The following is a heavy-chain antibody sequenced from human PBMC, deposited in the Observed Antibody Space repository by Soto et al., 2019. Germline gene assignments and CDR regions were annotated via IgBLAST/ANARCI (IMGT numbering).Heavy chain of an antibody. Sequence: GGSLGLSCAASGLTFSSHAMSWVRQAPGKGLQWVSSISSSGISKYYADSVKGRFTISRDDSKNTLYLQMNSLRAEDTAVYYCAKTGLEWELDYWGQGTLVTVSS. CDR2: ISSSGISK. CDR1: GLTFSSHA. CDR3: AKTGLEWELDY. D-gene: IGHD3-3*01. V-gene: IGHV3-23*01. J-gene: IGHJ4*02.